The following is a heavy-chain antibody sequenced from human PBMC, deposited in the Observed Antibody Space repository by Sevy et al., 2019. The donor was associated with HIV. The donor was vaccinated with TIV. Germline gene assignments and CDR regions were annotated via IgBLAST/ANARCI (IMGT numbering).Heavy chain of an antibody. D-gene: IGHD2-15*01. CDR1: GFTFSSYW. J-gene: IGHJ4*02. CDR2: INSDGSST. CDR3: ARDTAQGYCSGGSCFIDY. V-gene: IGHV3-74*01. Sequence: GGSLRLSCAASGFTFSSYWMHWVRQAPGKGLVWVSRINSDGSSTSYADPVKGRFTISRDNAKNTLYLQMNSLRAEETAVYYCARDTAQGYCSGGSCFIDYWGQGTLVTVSS.